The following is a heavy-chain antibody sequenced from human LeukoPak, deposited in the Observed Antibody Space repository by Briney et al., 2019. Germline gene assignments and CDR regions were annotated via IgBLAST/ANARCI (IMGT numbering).Heavy chain of an antibody. CDR1: GFTFTTHW. J-gene: IGHJ4*02. CDR3: ARRLYSGDSMTAFDY. V-gene: IGHV5-51*01. CDR2: IYPTDSDT. Sequence: GESLKISCKGSGFTFTTHWIGWVRQMPGKGLEWMGSIYPTDSDTRYSPSFQGQVTISADKSITTAYLRWSSLRASDTAMYYCARRLYSGDSMTAFDYWGQGTLDTVSS. D-gene: IGHD1-26*01.